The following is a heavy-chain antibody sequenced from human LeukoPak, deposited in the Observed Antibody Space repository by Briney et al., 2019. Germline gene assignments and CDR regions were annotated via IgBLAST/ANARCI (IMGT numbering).Heavy chain of an antibody. CDR1: GYSFSSYW. CDR2: IYPGHSDT. Sequence: GESLKISCKGSGYSFSSYWIGWVRQITGTGPEWMGIIYPGHSDTRYSPSFQDQVTISADKSINTACRQWRSLKASDTAMYYCARLMGAGYLGLVVRSQPNPYALDFWGQGTTVTVS. CDR3: ARLMGAGYLGLVVRSQPNPYALDF. V-gene: IGHV5-51*01. D-gene: IGHD2-15*01. J-gene: IGHJ6*02.